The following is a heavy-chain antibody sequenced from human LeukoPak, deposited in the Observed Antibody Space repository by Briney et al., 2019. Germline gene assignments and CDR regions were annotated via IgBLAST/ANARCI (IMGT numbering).Heavy chain of an antibody. Sequence: GASVKVSCKASGYTFTSYAMNWVRQAPGQGPEWMGWINTNTGNPTYAQGFTGRFVFSLDTSVSTAYLQISSLKAEDTAVYYCARYRDYYYGSGSPYDAFDIWGQGTMVTVSS. CDR2: INTNTGNP. CDR3: ARYRDYYYGSGSPYDAFDI. J-gene: IGHJ3*02. CDR1: GYTFTSYA. D-gene: IGHD3-10*01. V-gene: IGHV7-4-1*02.